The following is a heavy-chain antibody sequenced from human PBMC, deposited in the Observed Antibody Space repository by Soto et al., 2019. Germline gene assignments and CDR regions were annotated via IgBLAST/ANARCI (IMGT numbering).Heavy chain of an antibody. CDR1: GYTFTSYY. CDR3: ARGNYDILTGYYYYGMDV. CDR2: INPSGGST. V-gene: IGHV1-46*03. Sequence: QVQLVQSGAEVKKPGASVKVSCKASGYTFTSYYMHWVRQAPGQGLEWMGIINPSGGSTSYAQKFRGRVTMTRDTSTSTVYMELSSLRSEDTAVYYCARGNYDILTGYYYYGMDVWGQGTTVTVSS. D-gene: IGHD3-9*01. J-gene: IGHJ6*02.